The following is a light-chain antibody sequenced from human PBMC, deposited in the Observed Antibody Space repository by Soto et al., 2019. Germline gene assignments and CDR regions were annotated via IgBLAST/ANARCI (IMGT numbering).Light chain of an antibody. J-gene: IGKJ2*01. CDR1: QRVSSS. Sequence: EIVLTQSPDTLSVSPGESATLSCRASQRVSSSLAWYQQKPGQAPRLLIYDASTRATGIPARFSGSGSGTEFTRTISSLQSEDFAVYYCQQYNNWPPVYTFGQGTKLDVK. CDR2: DAS. V-gene: IGKV3D-15*01. CDR3: QQYNNWPPVYT.